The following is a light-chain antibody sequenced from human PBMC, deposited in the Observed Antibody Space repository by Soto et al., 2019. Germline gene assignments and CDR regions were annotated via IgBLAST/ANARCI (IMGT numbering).Light chain of an antibody. J-gene: IGKJ4*01. V-gene: IGKV1-12*01. CDR1: QLISSW. CDR2: AAP. Sequence: DIQMPQSPSSLAASVGDRVTITCRASQLISSWLVWYQQKPGHAPKLLIYAAPNLQSGVPSRFSGSASGTEGTLTISSLQPEDFATYYCQQASTYPLTFGGGTEVQIK. CDR3: QQASTYPLT.